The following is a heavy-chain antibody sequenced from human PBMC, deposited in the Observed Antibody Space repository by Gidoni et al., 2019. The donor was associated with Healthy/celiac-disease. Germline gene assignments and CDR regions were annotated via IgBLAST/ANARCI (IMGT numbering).Heavy chain of an antibody. CDR3: ARGSLGYCSGGSCYSRYFDY. CDR2: ISAYNGNT. V-gene: IGHV1-18*01. Sequence: QVQLVQSGAEVKKPGASVTVSCKASGYTFTSYGISWVRQAPGQGLEWMGWISAYNGNTNYAQKLQGRVTMTTDTSTSTAYMELRSLRSDDTAVYYCARGSLGYCSGGSCYSRYFDYWGQGTLVTVSS. D-gene: IGHD2-15*01. CDR1: GYTFTSYG. J-gene: IGHJ4*02.